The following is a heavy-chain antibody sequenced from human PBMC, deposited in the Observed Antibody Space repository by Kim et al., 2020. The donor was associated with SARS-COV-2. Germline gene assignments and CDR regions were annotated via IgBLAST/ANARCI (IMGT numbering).Heavy chain of an antibody. Sequence: TNTTPSLTRRVTISVDTSNNQVSLKLSSVTAADTAVYYCARRKDSGWFDPWGQGTLVTVSS. CDR2: T. D-gene: IGHD2-15*01. CDR3: ARRKDSGWFDP. V-gene: IGHV4-59*08. J-gene: IGHJ5*02.